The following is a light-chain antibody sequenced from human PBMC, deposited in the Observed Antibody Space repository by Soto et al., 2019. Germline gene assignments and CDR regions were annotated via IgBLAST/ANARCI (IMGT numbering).Light chain of an antibody. CDR3: QKYDRAPQT. Sequence: DIQMTQSPSSLSASVGDRVTITCRASQGIIDYLAWYQQKPGKPPKLLIYGASTLQSGVPSRFSGSGAGTDFSLTISSLQPEDVATYYCQKYDRAPQTFGPGTKVDIK. CDR2: GAS. CDR1: QGIIDY. J-gene: IGKJ1*01. V-gene: IGKV1-27*01.